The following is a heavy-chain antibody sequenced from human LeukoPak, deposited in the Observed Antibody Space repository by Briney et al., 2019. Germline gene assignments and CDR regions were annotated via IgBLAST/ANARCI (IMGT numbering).Heavy chain of an antibody. Sequence: GGSLRLSCAASGFTFSSYWMSWVRQAPGKGLEWVADIKEDGSEKYYVDSVKGRFAISRDNAKNSLYLQMNSLRVEDTAVYYCALNPDYYGSGSFDYWGQGTLVTVSS. V-gene: IGHV3-7*01. CDR2: IKEDGSEK. CDR3: ALNPDYYGSGSFDY. D-gene: IGHD3-10*01. J-gene: IGHJ4*02. CDR1: GFTFSSYW.